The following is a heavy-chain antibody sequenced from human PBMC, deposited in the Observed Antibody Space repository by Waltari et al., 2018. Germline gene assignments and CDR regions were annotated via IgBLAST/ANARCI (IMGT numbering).Heavy chain of an antibody. Sequence: EVQLVQSGAEVKKPGATVKISCKASGYTFTDYYMHWVQQAPGKGLEWMGRVDPEDGEKIYAEKFQGRVTITADTSTDTAYMELSSLRSEDTAVYYCATGYCSGGSCYSGWYFDLWGRGTLVTVSS. CDR3: ATGYCSGGSCYSGWYFDL. CDR1: GYTFTDYY. J-gene: IGHJ2*01. CDR2: VDPEDGEK. D-gene: IGHD2-15*01. V-gene: IGHV1-69-2*01.